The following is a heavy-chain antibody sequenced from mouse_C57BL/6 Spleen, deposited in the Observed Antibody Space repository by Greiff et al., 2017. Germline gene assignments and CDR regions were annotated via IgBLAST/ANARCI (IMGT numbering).Heavy chain of an antibody. D-gene: IGHD1-1*01. V-gene: IGHV1-9*01. J-gene: IGHJ4*01. CDR2: ILPGSGST. CDR3: ARGELLRYYAIDY. CDR1: GYTFTGYW. Sequence: QVQLQQSGAELMKPGASVKLSCKATGYTFTGYWIEWVKQRPGHGLEWIGEILPGSGSTYYNEKFKCKVTFTAYTASNTAYMQLSSLTTEDTAIYYFARGELLRYYAIDYWGQGTSVTVSS.